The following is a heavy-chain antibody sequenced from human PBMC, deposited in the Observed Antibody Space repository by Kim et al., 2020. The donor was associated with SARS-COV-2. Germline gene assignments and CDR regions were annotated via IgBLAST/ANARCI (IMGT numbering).Heavy chain of an antibody. D-gene: IGHD2-15*01. V-gene: IGHV1-46*01. Sequence: YAQKFQGRVTMTRDTSTSTVYMELSSLRSEDTAVYYCARGAASRSNWFDPWGQGTLVTVSS. J-gene: IGHJ5*02. CDR3: ARGAASRSNWFDP.